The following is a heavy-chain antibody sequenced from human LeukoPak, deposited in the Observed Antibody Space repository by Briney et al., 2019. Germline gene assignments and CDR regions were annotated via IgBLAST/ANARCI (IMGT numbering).Heavy chain of an antibody. Sequence: SETLSLTCTVSGGSISSGDYYWSWIRQPPGKGLEWIGYIYYSGNTYYNPSLKSRVTISVDKSKNQFSLKLSSVTAADTAVYYCARGPREDYGMDVWGQGTTVTVSS. V-gene: IGHV4-30-4*02. CDR1: GGSISSGDYY. J-gene: IGHJ6*02. CDR2: IYYSGNT. CDR3: ARGPREDYGMDV.